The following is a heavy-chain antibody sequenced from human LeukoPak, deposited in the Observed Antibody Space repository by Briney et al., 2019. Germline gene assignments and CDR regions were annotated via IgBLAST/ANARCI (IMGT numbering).Heavy chain of an antibody. CDR1: GYTLTELS. J-gene: IGHJ5*02. Sequence: ASVKVSCKVSGYTLTELSMHWVRQAPGKGLEWMGGFDPEDGETIYAQKFQGRVTMTEDTSTDTAYMELRSLRSDDTAVYYCAREGSDTAHYNWFDPWGQGTLVTVSS. CDR3: AREGSDTAHYNWFDP. V-gene: IGHV1-24*01. D-gene: IGHD5-18*01. CDR2: FDPEDGET.